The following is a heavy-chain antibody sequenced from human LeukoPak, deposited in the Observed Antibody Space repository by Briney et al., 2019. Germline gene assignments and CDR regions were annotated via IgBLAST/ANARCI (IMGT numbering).Heavy chain of an antibody. CDR3: AKKEFGSGWLYYFDY. CDR2: ISYDGSNK. D-gene: IGHD6-19*01. V-gene: IGHV3-30*18. Sequence: GGSLRLSCAASGFTFSSYGMHWVRQAPGKGLEGVAVISYDGSNKYYADSVKGRFTISRDNSKNTLYLQMNSLRAEDTAVYYCAKKEFGSGWLYYFDYWGQGTLVTVSS. J-gene: IGHJ4*02. CDR1: GFTFSSYG.